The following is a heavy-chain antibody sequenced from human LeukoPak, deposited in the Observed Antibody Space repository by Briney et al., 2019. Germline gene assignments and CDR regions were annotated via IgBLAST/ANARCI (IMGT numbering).Heavy chain of an antibody. V-gene: IGHV4-39*01. CDR1: GGSVSSTRYY. Sequence: SETLSLTCTVSGGSVSSTRYYWGWIRQPPGKGLEWIASIDCSGSTYYNPSLKSRVTISVDTSKNQFSLKLSSVTAADTAVYFCARGFRPVAMRNYFDYWGQGTLVTVSS. CDR3: ARGFRPVAMRNYFDY. D-gene: IGHD2-2*01. J-gene: IGHJ4*02. CDR2: IDCSGST.